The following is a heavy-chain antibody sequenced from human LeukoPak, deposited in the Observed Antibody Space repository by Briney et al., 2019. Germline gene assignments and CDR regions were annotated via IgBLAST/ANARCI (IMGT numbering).Heavy chain of an antibody. CDR2: IIPIFGTA. CDR1: GGTFSSYA. D-gene: IGHD2-2*02. V-gene: IGHV1-69*13. Sequence: GASVKVSCKASGGTFSSYAISWVRQAPGQGLEWMGGIIPIFGTANYAQKFQGRVTITADESTSTAYMELSSLRSEDTAVYYCARDCTSCYTGTRFWYYYYYMDVWGKGTTVTVSS. CDR3: ARDCTSCYTGTRFWYYYYYMDV. J-gene: IGHJ6*03.